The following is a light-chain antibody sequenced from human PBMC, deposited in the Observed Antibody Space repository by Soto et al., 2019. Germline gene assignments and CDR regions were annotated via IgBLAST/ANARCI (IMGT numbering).Light chain of an antibody. J-gene: IGKJ4*01. CDR2: GAS. V-gene: IGKV3-20*01. CDR3: QQYGSSRT. Sequence: EIVLTQSPGTLSLSPGERATLSCRASQSVSSSYLAWYQQKPGQAPRLRIYGASSRATGIPDRFSGSGSGTDVTLTINRQEPEDVAVYYCQQYGSSRTFGGGTKVEIK. CDR1: QSVSSSY.